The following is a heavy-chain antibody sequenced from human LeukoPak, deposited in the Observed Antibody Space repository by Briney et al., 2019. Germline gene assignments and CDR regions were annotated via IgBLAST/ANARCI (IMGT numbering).Heavy chain of an antibody. V-gene: IGHV1-18*01. CDR2: ISAYNGNT. CDR1: GYTFTSYG. D-gene: IGHD3-10*01. CDR3: AREVRGDYYYYYYMDV. J-gene: IGHJ6*03. Sequence: ASVKVSCKASGYTFTSYGISWVRQAPGQGLAWMGWISAYNGNTNYAQKLQGRVTMTTDTSTSTAYMELRSLRSDDTAVYYCAREVRGDYYYYYYMDVWGKGTTVTVSS.